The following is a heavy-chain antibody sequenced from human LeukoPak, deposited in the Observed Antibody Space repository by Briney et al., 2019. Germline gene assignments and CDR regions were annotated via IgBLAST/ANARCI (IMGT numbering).Heavy chain of an antibody. CDR1: GGSFSGYY. Sequence: SETLSPTCAVYGGSFSGYYWSWIRQPPGKGREWIGEINHSGSTNYNPSLKSRVTISVDTSKNQFSLKLSSVTAADTAVYYCARGKYYDSSGYYYVRSPSVGLVYWGQGTLVTVSS. V-gene: IGHV4-34*01. CDR3: ARGKYYDSSGYYYVRSPSVGLVY. J-gene: IGHJ4*02. D-gene: IGHD3-22*01. CDR2: INHSGST.